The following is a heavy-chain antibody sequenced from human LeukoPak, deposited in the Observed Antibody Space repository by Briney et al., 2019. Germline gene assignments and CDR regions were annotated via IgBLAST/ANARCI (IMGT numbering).Heavy chain of an antibody. D-gene: IGHD5-18*01. CDR2: IYSGGST. J-gene: IGHJ4*02. V-gene: IGHV3-53*01. CDR3: TKHKPWIQLWLSPFDY. CDR1: GFTVSSNY. Sequence: GGSLRLSCAASGFTVSSNYMSWVRQAPGKGLEWVSVIYSGGSTYYADSVKGRFTISRDNSKNTLYLQMNSLRAEDTAVYYCTKHKPWIQLWLSPFDYWGQGTLVTVSS.